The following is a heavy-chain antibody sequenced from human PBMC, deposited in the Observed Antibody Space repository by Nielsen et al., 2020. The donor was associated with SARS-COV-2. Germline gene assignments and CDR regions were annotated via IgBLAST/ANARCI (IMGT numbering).Heavy chain of an antibody. V-gene: IGHV4-39*01. CDR3: ARLDQYYGWYY. J-gene: IGHJ4*02. CDR2: IYYSGST. Sequence: SETLSLTCTVSGGSISSSSYYWGWIRQPPGKGLEWIGSIYYSGSTYYNPSLKSRVTISVDTSKNQFSLKLSSVTAADTAVYYCARLDQYYGWYYWGQGILVTVSS. D-gene: IGHD2-21*01. CDR1: GGSISSSSYY.